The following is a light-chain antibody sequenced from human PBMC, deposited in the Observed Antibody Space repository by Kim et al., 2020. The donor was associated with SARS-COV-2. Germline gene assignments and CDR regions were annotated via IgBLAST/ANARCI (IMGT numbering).Light chain of an antibody. Sequence: APGKTAHLTGGGKDIGTKSVHWYQQKPGQAPVSIIYSNSDRPSGIPERFSGSNAANTATLTINRVEAGDEADYFCQVWDSRSDHRVFGGGTQLTVL. V-gene: IGLV3-21*04. CDR2: SNS. CDR3: QVWDSRSDHRV. J-gene: IGLJ3*02. CDR1: DIGTKS.